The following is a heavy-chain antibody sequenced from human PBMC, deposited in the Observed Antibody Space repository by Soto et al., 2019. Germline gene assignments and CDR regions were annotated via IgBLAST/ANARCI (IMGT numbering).Heavy chain of an antibody. V-gene: IGHV4-59*01. D-gene: IGHD3-22*01. J-gene: IGHJ4*02. CDR3: AGRASRYYYDSSGYFDY. CDR2: IYYSGST. CDR1: GGSISSYY. Sequence: QVQLQESGPGLVKPSETLSLTCTVSGGSISSYYWSWIRQPPGKGLEWIGYIYYSGSTNYNPSLKSRVTISVDTSKPQFSLKLSLVTAADTAVYYWAGRASRYYYDSSGYFDYWGQGTLVTVSS.